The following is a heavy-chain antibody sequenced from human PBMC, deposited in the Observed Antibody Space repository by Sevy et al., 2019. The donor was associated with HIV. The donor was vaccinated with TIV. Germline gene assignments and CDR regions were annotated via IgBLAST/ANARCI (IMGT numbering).Heavy chain of an antibody. J-gene: IGHJ6*02. V-gene: IGHV4-61*02. Sequence: SETLSLTCTVSGDSISSGNHWWSWIRQPAGKGLEWIGRVYSSGRTMYNSSLKSRVTMSVDTSKNQFSLKLSSVTATDTAVYYCARELSDYGMDVWGQGTTVTVSS. CDR1: GDSISSGNHW. CDR3: ARELSDYGMDV. CDR2: VYSSGRT.